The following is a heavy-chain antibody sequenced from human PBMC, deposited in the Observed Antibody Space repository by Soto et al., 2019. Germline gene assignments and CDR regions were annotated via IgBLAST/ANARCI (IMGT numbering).Heavy chain of an antibody. Sequence: ASVKVSCKASGYTFTSYDINWVRQATGQGLEWMGWMNPNSGNTGYAQKFQGRVTMTRNTSIRTAYMELSSLSSEDTAVYYCARSPSAVFYYDFWCAYSYFDYWGQGTLVTVSS. CDR2: MNPNSGNT. CDR1: GYTFTSYD. CDR3: ARSPSAVFYYDFWCAYSYFDY. V-gene: IGHV1-8*01. D-gene: IGHD3-3*01. J-gene: IGHJ4*02.